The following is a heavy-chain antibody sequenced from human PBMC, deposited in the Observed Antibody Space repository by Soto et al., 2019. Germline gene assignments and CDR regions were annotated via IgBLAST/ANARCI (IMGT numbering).Heavy chain of an antibody. CDR1: GYTFTSYG. CDR3: ARDWGNNWKFDY. J-gene: IGHJ4*02. CDR2: ISAYNGNT. Sequence: ASVKVSCKASGYTFTSYGISWVRQAPGQGLEWMGWISAYNGNTNYAQKFQGRVTMTRDTSTSTVYMELSSLRSEDTAMYYCARDWGNNWKFDYWGQGTLVTVSS. V-gene: IGHV1-18*01. D-gene: IGHD1-20*01.